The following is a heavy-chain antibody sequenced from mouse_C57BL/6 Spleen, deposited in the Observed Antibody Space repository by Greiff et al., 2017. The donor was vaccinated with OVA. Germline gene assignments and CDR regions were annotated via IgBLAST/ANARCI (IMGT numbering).Heavy chain of an antibody. CDR3: ARGSYEYDVERAESMDY. CDR2: IHPNSGST. D-gene: IGHD2-4*01. V-gene: IGHV1-64*01. CDR1: GYTFTSYW. J-gene: IGHJ4*01. Sequence: QVQLQQPGAELVKPGASVKLSCKASGYTFTSYWMHWVKQRPGQGLEWIGIIHPNSGSTNYNEKFKSKATLTVDKSSSTAYMQLSSLTSEDSAVYYCARGSYEYDVERAESMDYWGKGTSVTVSS.